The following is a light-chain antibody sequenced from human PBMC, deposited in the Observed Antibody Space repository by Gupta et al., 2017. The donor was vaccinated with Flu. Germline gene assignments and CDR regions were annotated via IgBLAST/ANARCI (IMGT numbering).Light chain of an antibody. CDR2: GAS. CDR1: QSVSSN. CDR3: QKYNNWPGT. Sequence: EIVMTQSPATLSVSPGERATLSCRASQSVSSNLAWYQQKPGQAPRLLIYGASTRATGIPARGSGSGSGTEFTLTISSLQSEDFAVYYCQKYNNWPGTFGQGTKLEIK. V-gene: IGKV3-15*01. J-gene: IGKJ2*01.